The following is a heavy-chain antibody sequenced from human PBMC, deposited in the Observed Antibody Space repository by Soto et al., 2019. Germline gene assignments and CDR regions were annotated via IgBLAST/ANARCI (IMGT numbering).Heavy chain of an antibody. CDR1: VASINSGGYY. V-gene: IGHV4-31*03. Sequence: QVQLQESGPGLVKPSQTLPLTCPVSVASINSGGYYWSWIRQLPGEGLEWLGSIDFTWSTYYNPSRGSRVTISLDTSQNHFSLELTSVTVADTSVYFCSSGDALQVLLAYWGQGTLVTVSS. D-gene: IGHD4-17*01. J-gene: IGHJ4*02. CDR3: SSGDALQVLLAY. CDR2: IDFTWST.